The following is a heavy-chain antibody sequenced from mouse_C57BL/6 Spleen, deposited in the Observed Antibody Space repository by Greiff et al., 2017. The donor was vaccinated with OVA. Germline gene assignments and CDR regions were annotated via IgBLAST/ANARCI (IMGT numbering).Heavy chain of an antibody. Sequence: VQLQQSGAELVKPGASVKMSCKASGYTFTSYWITWVKQRPGQGLEWIGDIYPGSGSTNYNEKFKSKATLTVDTSSSTAYMQLSSLTSEDSAVYYCARSSTTVVLDYWGQGTTLTVSS. CDR2: IYPGSGST. D-gene: IGHD1-1*01. V-gene: IGHV1-55*01. CDR3: ARSSTTVVLDY. J-gene: IGHJ2*01. CDR1: GYTFTSYW.